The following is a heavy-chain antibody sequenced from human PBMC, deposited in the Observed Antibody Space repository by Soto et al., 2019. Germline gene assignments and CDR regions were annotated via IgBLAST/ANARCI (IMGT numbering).Heavy chain of an antibody. V-gene: IGHV3-11*06. J-gene: IGHJ6*02. CDR2: ISSSSSYT. CDR3: ARDARPQTYSTHDKSHYGMDV. Sequence: QVHLVESGGGLVKPGGALRLSCAASGFTCSDYYMSWIRQAPGKGLEWVSYISSSSSYTNYADSVKGRFTISRDNAKNSLYLQMNSLRAEDTAVYYCARDARPQTYSTHDKSHYGMDVWGQGTTVTVSS. D-gene: IGHD6-13*01. CDR1: GFTCSDYY.